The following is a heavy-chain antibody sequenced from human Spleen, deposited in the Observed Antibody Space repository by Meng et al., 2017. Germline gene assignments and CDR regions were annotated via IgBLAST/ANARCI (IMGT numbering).Heavy chain of an antibody. Sequence: QVQLQQWGAGLLKPSETLSLTCSVSGGSISTSGYYWGWIRQPPGKGLEWIGSIGHSGVTYYTPSLRSRVTVSIDTSKNQFFLEVTSVTAADTAVYYCVRSSGWVRTGFDPWGQGTLVTVSS. CDR3: VRSSGWVRTGFDP. J-gene: IGHJ5*02. V-gene: IGHV4-39*01. CDR2: IGHSGVT. D-gene: IGHD6-19*01. CDR1: GGSISTSGYY.